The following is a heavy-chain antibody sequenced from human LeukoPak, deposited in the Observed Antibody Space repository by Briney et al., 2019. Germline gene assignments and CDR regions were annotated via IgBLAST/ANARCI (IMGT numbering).Heavy chain of an antibody. CDR1: GGSISSYY. Sequence: SETLSLTCTVSGGSISSYYWGWIRQSPGKGLEWIGSVYESGGTHYNPSLKSRATISVDTSKNQMSLKVRSVTAADTALYYCARHLGCRCSRCPDDGFDIWGQGTMVTVSS. J-gene: IGHJ3*02. D-gene: IGHD2-2*01. V-gene: IGHV4-39*01. CDR3: ARHLGCRCSRCPDDGFDI. CDR2: VYESGGT.